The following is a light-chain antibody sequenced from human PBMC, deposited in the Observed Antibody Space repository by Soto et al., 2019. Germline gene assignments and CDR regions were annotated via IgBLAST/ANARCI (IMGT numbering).Light chain of an antibody. CDR2: KAS. CDR3: QQYNSYSRT. V-gene: IGKV1-5*03. CDR1: QSISSW. J-gene: IGKJ1*01. Sequence: DIQLTQSHSTLSASVGERVTLTWRASQSISSWLAWYQQKPGKAPKLLIYKASSLESGVPSRFSGSGSGTEFTLTISSLQPDDFATYYCQQYNSYSRTFGQGTKVDIK.